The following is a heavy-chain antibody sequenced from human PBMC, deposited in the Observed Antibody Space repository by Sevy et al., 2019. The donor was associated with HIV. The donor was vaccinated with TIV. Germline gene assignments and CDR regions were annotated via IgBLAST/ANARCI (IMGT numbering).Heavy chain of an antibody. CDR2: IYYSGNT. D-gene: IGHD1-26*01. V-gene: IGHV4-39*01. J-gene: IGHJ4*02. CDR3: ARHRKWEPLKYFFDY. CDR1: GGSISSINYY. Sequence: SETLSLTYTVSGGSISSINYYWDWIRQSPGKGLEWIGSIYYSGNTYYNPSLKSRVTISVDTSKNQFSLKLSSVTAADTTVYFCARHRKWEPLKYFFDYWGQGTLVTVSS.